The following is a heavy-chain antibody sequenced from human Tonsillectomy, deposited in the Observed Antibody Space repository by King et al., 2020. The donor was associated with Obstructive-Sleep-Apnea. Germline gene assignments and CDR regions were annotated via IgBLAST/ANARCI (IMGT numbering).Heavy chain of an antibody. CDR1: GGSISSGDYY. CDR3: ARTNLFGGEGGWFDP. J-gene: IGHJ5*02. Sequence: VQLQESGPGLVKPSQTLSLTCTVSGGSISSGDYYWSWIRQPPGKGLEWIGYIYYSGGTYYNPSLKSRVTISVDTSKNQLSLKLNSVTAADTAVYYFARTNLFGGEGGWFDPWGQGTLVTVSS. D-gene: IGHD3-10*01. CDR2: IYYSGGT. V-gene: IGHV4-30-4*01.